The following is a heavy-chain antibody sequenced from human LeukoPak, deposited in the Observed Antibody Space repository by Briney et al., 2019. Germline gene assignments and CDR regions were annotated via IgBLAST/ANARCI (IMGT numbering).Heavy chain of an antibody. J-gene: IGHJ5*02. D-gene: IGHD6-13*01. CDR3: AGAGSSWYDNWFDP. Sequence: SGTLSLTCAVSGGSISSSNWWSWVRQPPGKGLAWIGEIYHSGSTNYNPSLKSRVTISVDKSKNQFSLKLSSVTAADTAVYYCAGAGSSWYDNWFDPWGQGTLVTVSS. CDR2: IYHSGST. CDR1: GGSISSSNW. V-gene: IGHV4-4*02.